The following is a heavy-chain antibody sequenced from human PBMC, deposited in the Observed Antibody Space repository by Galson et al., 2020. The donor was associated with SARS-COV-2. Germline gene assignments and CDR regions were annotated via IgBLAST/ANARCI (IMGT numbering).Heavy chain of an antibody. J-gene: IGHJ4*02. CDR2: IYPGDSDT. CDR3: ARQGGYYDSSGYYFGDY. D-gene: IGHD3-22*01. CDR1: VYSFTSYW. V-gene: IGHV5-51*01. Sequence: KIGESLKISCKGSVYSFTSYWIGWVRQMPGKGLEWMGIIYPGDSDTRYSPSFQGQVTTSADKSISTAYLQWSSLKASDTAMYYCARQGGYYDSSGYYFGDYWGQGTLVTVSS.